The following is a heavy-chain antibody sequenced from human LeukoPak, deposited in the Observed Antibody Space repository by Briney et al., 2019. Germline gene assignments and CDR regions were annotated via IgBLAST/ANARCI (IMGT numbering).Heavy chain of an antibody. CDR3: ARSPGYSYARDDY. J-gene: IGHJ4*02. CDR1: GGSFSGYY. D-gene: IGHD5-18*01. V-gene: IGHV4-34*01. Sequence: SDTLSLTCAVYGGSFSGYYWSWIRQPPGKGLEWIGEINHSGSTNYNPPLKSRVTISVDTSKNQFSLKLSSVTAADTAVYYCARSPGYSYARDDYWGQGTLVTVSS. CDR2: INHSGST.